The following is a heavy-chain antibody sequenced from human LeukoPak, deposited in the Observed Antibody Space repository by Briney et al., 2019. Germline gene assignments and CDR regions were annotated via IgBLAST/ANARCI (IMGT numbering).Heavy chain of an antibody. CDR2: IYPIFGTA. D-gene: IGHD3-9*01. V-gene: IGHV1-69*01. CDR1: RGTFSSYA. J-gene: IGHJ4*02. CDR3: ARDRAYDILTGYYGTQSEMYYFDS. Sequence: SSVQVSCKASRGTFSSYAISWVRQAPGQGLEWMGGIYPIFGTANYAQKFQGRVTITADESTSTAYMELSSLRSEDTAVFYCARDRAYDILTGYYGTQSEMYYFDSWGQGTLVTVSS.